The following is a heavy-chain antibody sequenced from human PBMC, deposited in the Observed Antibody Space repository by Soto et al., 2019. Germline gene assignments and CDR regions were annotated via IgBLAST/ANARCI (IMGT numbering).Heavy chain of an antibody. V-gene: IGHV4-59*01. Sequence: SETLSLTCTVSGGSISSYYWSWIRQPPGKGLEWIGYIYYSGSTNYNPSLKSRVTMTRNTSISTAYMELSSLRSEDTAVYYCARTLYGDNVDYWGQGTLVTSPQ. CDR1: GGSISSYY. CDR3: ARTLYGDNVDY. D-gene: IGHD4-17*01. J-gene: IGHJ4*02. CDR2: IYYSGST.